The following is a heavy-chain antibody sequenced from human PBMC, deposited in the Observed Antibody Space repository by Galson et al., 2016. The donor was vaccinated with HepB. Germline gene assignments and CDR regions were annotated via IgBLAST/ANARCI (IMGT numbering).Heavy chain of an antibody. Sequence: SLRLPFAASGFTFSSYGMHWVRQAPGKGLEWVAVIWYDGSKTYYADSVKGRFTISRDNAKNSLYLQMNSLRAEDTAVYYCARPLPRAGAFDIWGQGTMVTVSS. V-gene: IGHV3-33*03. CDR2: IWYDGSKT. J-gene: IGHJ3*02. CDR1: GFTFSSYG. CDR3: ARPLPRAGAFDI.